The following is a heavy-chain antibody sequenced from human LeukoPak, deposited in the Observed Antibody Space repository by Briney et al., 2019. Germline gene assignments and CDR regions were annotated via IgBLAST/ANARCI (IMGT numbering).Heavy chain of an antibody. D-gene: IGHD4-17*01. CDR1: GFTFSNYE. J-gene: IGHJ4*02. V-gene: IGHV3-48*03. CDR3: ARDPYGDLEFDYFDY. CDR2: ISSSAKTI. Sequence: PGGSLRLSCAASGFTFSNYEMNWVRQAPGKGLEWLSYISSSAKTIFYADSVKGRFTISRDNAKNSLYLQMNSLRAEDTAVYYCARDPYGDLEFDYFDYWGQGCLVTVSS.